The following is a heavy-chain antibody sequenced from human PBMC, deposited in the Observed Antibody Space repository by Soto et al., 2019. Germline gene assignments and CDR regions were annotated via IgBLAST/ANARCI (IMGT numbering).Heavy chain of an antibody. Sequence: SETLSLTCAVYGGSLSDFYWSWIRQPPGKGLEWIGEINHSGRTNYNPSLKSRVTMSIDTSQNQFSLKLSSVTAADTAMYYCARGRDYWRQGTLVTVSS. CDR3: ARGRDY. CDR1: GGSLSDFY. J-gene: IGHJ4*02. CDR2: INHSGRT. V-gene: IGHV4-34*01.